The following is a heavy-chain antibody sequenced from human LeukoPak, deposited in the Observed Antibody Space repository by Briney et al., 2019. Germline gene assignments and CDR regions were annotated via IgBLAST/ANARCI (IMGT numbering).Heavy chain of an antibody. D-gene: IGHD2-21*02. CDR1: GGTFSSYA. Sequence: SVKLSCKASGGTFSSYAISWVRQAPGQGLEWMGGIIPIFGAANYAQKFQGRVTITADESTSTAYMELSSLRSEDTAVYYCARAVVVTALYYHGMDVWAQGTTVSVP. V-gene: IGHV1-69*01. J-gene: IGHJ6*02. CDR3: ARAVVVTALYYHGMDV. CDR2: IIPIFGAA.